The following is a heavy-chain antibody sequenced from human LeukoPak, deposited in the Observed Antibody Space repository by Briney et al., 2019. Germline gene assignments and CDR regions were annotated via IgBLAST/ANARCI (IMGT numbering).Heavy chain of an antibody. CDR2: ISSSSSYI. CDR3: ARGGSYDTFDY. D-gene: IGHD1-26*01. Sequence: GGSLRLSCAASGFTFSSYTINWVRQAPGKGLAWVSSISSSSSYIYYADSVKGRFTISRDNAKNSLYLQMNSLRAEDTAVYYCARGGSYDTFDYWGQGTLVTVSS. CDR1: GFTFSSYT. J-gene: IGHJ4*02. V-gene: IGHV3-21*01.